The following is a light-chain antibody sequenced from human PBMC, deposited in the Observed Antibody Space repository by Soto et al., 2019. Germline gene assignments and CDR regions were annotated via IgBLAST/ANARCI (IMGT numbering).Light chain of an antibody. CDR3: QQYNNYPGT. Sequence: DIQMTQSPSTLSASVGDRVTITCRASQSISSWLAWYQQKPGKAPNLLIYKASSLESGVPSRFSVSGSGTEFTLTISSLQPDDFATYYCQQYNNYPGTFGQGTKVEIK. J-gene: IGKJ1*01. CDR1: QSISSW. CDR2: KAS. V-gene: IGKV1-5*03.